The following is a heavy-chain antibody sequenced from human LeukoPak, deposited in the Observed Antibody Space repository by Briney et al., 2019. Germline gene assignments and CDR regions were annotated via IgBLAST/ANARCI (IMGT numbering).Heavy chain of an antibody. CDR2: IYHNQSP. CDR3: ARATAPSPIFDR. Sequence: SETLSLTCFVSGFSVTDDYSWGWIRQPPGTGLEWIGYIYHNQSPYYNPSLKRRVTVSLDTSKNHFSLKVASVTAADTATYYCARATAPSPIFDRWGQGTLVTVSS. D-gene: IGHD1-1*01. J-gene: IGHJ4*02. CDR1: GFSVTDDYS. V-gene: IGHV4-38-2*02.